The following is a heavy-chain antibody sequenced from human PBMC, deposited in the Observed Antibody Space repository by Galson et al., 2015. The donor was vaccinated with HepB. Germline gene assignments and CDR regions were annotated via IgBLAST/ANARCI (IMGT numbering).Heavy chain of an antibody. Sequence: SLRLSCAASGFTFSSYAMSWVRQAPGKGLEWVSAISGSGGSTYYADSVKGRFTISRDNSKNTLYLQMNSLRAEDTAVYYCAKDIAVAGKVGNFDLWGRGTLVTVSS. CDR1: GFTFSSYA. J-gene: IGHJ2*01. D-gene: IGHD6-19*01. CDR2: ISGSGGST. CDR3: AKDIAVAGKVGNFDL. V-gene: IGHV3-23*01.